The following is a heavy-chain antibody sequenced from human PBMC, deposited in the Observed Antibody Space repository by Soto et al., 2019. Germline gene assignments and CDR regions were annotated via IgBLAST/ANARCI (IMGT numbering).Heavy chain of an antibody. V-gene: IGHV4-61*01. Sequence: SETLSLTCTVSGGSVSSGSYYWSWIRQPPGKGLEWIGYIYYSGSTNYNPSLKSRVTISVDTSKNQFSLKLSSVTAADTAVYYCARGGYLYGMDVWGQGTTVTVSS. D-gene: IGHD5-12*01. CDR2: IYYSGST. J-gene: IGHJ6*02. CDR3: ARGGYLYGMDV. CDR1: GGSVSSGSYY.